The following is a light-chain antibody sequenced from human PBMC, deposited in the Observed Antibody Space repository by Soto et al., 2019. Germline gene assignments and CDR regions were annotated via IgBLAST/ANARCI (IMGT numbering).Light chain of an antibody. CDR3: QEYDTWPPNT. CDR1: QSVNSN. CDR2: GAS. J-gene: IGKJ2*01. V-gene: IGKV3-15*01. Sequence: EIVMTQSPATLSVSPGERVTLSCRASQSVNSNVAWYQQKPGQAPRLLISGASTRATDIPVRFSGSGSGTEFTLTISSRQSEDFAVYYCQEYDTWPPNTFGQGTKLEI.